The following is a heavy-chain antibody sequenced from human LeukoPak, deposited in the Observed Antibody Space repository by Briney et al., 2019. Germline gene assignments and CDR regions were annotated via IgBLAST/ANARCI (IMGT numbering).Heavy chain of an antibody. J-gene: IGHJ3*02. CDR3: ARQQEGDGPFDI. Sequence: PSETLSLTCTGSDCSISTYYWTWIRQPPGKGLEWIGNIYYTGGTNYNPSLKSRVTISVDKSKNQFFLKLFSVTAADTAMHYFARQQEGDGPFDIWGQETMVTVSS. V-gene: IGHV4-59*08. CDR1: DCSISTYY. D-gene: IGHD5-24*01. CDR2: IYYTGGT.